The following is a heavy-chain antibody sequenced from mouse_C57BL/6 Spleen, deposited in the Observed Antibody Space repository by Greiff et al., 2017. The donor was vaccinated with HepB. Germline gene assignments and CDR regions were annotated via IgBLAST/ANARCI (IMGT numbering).Heavy chain of an antibody. J-gene: IGHJ4*01. CDR1: GFTFSDYG. CDR3: ERNGNYHYAMDY. Sequence: EVKVVESGGGLVKPGGSLKLSCAASGFTFSDYGMHWVRQAPEKGLEWVAYISSGSSTIYYADTVKGRFTISRDNAKNTLFLQMTSLRSEDTAMYYCERNGNYHYAMDYWGQGTSVTVSS. CDR2: ISSGSSTI. D-gene: IGHD2-1*01. V-gene: IGHV5-17*01.